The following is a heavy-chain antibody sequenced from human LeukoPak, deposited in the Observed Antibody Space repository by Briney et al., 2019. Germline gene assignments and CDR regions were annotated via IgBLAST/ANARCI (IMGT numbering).Heavy chain of an antibody. CDR1: GYTFTAYF. D-gene: IGHD3-10*01. Sequence: EASLKVSCNASGYTFTAYFIHWMRQAPGQRLEWMGWINPNSGGTNYAQKFQGRVTVTRDTSISTGYMELSRLRSDDTAVYYCAIAQCYYGSNLLVPWGQGTLVTVSS. V-gene: IGHV1-2*02. CDR3: AIAQCYYGSNLLVP. J-gene: IGHJ5*02. CDR2: INPNSGGT.